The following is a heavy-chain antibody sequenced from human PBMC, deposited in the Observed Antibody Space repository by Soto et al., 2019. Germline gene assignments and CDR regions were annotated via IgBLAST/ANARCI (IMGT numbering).Heavy chain of an antibody. CDR1: GFTFSSYS. V-gene: IGHV3-23*01. D-gene: IGHD2-21*02. CDR3: AKDVISGDGFWLMDH. J-gene: IGHJ4*02. CDR2: IYGNGAGI. Sequence: VSLRLSCAASGFTFSSYSMNWVRQAPGKGLGSVSGIYGNGAGIQYADSVRGRFTISRDNSKNTLYLQMNSLRAEDTAVYYCAKDVISGDGFWLMDHWGQGTLVTVSS.